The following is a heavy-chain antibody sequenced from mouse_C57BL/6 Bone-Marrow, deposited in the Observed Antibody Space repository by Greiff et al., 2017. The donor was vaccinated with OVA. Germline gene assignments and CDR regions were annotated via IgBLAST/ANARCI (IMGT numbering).Heavy chain of an antibody. Sequence: VQLQQSGPGLVQPSQSLSITCTVSGFSLTSYGVHWVRQSPGKGLEWLGVIWSGGSTDYNAAFISRLSISKDNSKSQVFFKMTSLQADDTAIYYCARERSNYEGYYFDYWGQGTTLTVSS. CDR3: ARERSNYEGYYFDY. CDR1: GFSLTSYG. J-gene: IGHJ2*01. D-gene: IGHD2-5*01. V-gene: IGHV2-2*01. CDR2: IWSGGST.